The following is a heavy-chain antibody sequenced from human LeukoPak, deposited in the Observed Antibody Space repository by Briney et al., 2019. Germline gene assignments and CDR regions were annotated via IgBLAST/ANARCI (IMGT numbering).Heavy chain of an antibody. CDR2: IKEDGSVK. D-gene: IGHD1-26*01. Sequence: GGSLRLSCSASGFTFSSHWMTWVRQAPGKGLEWVANIKEDGSVKYYVDSVRGRFTISRDNAKNSLYLQMNSLGAADTAVYYCARETWSGSYFDYWGQGTLVTVSS. V-gene: IGHV3-7*01. J-gene: IGHJ4*02. CDR3: ARETWSGSYFDY. CDR1: GFTFSSHW.